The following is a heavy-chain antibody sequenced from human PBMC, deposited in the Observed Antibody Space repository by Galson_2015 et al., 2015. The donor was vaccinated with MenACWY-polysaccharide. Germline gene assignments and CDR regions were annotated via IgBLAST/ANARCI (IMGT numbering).Heavy chain of an antibody. V-gene: IGHV4-61*01. CDR3: ARDRGTPTVVTPRSVVYAFHI. Sequence: SETLSLTCTVSGGSVSSGSYYWSWIRQPPGKGLEWIGYISYSGSTNYNPPLKSRVTISVDTSKNQFSLKLSSVTAADTAAFYCARDRGTPTVVTPRSVVYAFHISGHGTMVTVSS. CDR2: ISYSGST. D-gene: IGHD4-23*01. J-gene: IGHJ3*02. CDR1: GGSVSSGSYY.